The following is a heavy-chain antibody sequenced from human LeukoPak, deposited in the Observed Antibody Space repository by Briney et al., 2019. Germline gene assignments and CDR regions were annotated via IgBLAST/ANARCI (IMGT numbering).Heavy chain of an antibody. Sequence: GGSLRLSCATSGFTFSTYSMNWVRQAPGKGLEWVSYITSSSSTIYYADSVKGRLTISRDNAKSSLYLQMNSLRAEDTAVYYCARTYCSNGVCTRKAFDIWGQGTMVTVSS. CDR3: ARTYCSNGVCTRKAFDI. CDR1: GFTFSTYS. D-gene: IGHD2-8*01. J-gene: IGHJ3*02. CDR2: ITSSSSTI. V-gene: IGHV3-48*01.